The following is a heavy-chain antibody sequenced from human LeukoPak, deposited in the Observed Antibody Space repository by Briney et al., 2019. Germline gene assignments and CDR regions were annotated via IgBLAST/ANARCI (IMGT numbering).Heavy chain of an antibody. CDR3: ARAYCGGDCYSHYFDY. J-gene: IGHJ4*02. Sequence: SETLSLICTVSGYSISSGYYWGWIRQPPGKGLEWIGSIYHSGSTYYNPSLKSRVTISVDTSKNQFSLKLSSVTAADTAVYYCARAYCGGDCYSHYFDYWGQGTLVTVSS. D-gene: IGHD2-21*02. V-gene: IGHV4-38-2*02. CDR1: GYSISSGYY. CDR2: IYHSGST.